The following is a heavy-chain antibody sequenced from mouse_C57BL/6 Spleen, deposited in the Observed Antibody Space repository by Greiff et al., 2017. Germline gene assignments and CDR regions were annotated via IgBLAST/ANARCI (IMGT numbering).Heavy chain of an antibody. V-gene: IGHV2-2*01. D-gene: IGHD2-2*01. CDR3: ASSTMVTTRYFDV. CDR1: GFSLTSYG. Sequence: QVQLKESGPGLVQPSQSLSITCTVSGFSLTSYGVHWVRQSPGKGLEWLGVIWSGGSTDYNAAFISRLSLSKDNSKSQVFFKMNSRQADDTAIYYCASSTMVTTRYFDVWGTGTTVTVSS. CDR2: IWSGGST. J-gene: IGHJ1*03.